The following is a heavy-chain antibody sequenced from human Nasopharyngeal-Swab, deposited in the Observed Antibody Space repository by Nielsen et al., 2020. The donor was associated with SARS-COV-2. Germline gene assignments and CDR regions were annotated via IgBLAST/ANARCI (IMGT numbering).Heavy chain of an antibody. CDR2: ISYDGTNK. CDR1: GFIFSNYA. Sequence: GGSLRLSCAASGFIFSNYAMHWVRQAPGKGLEWVAVISYDGTNKYYEDSVKGRFTISRDNSKKTLYMQMNSLRTDDTAVYYCAKDVEVARFGELLLYYYYYGMDVWGQGTTVTVS. V-gene: IGHV3-30*18. D-gene: IGHD3-10*01. CDR3: AKDVEVARFGELLLYYYYYGMDV. J-gene: IGHJ6*02.